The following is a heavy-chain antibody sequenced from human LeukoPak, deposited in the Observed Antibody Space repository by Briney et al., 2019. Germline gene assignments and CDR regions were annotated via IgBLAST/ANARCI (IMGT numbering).Heavy chain of an antibody. CDR2: IWYDGSNK. CDR3: SREYFDWSRNYYYGMDV. Sequence: GGSLRLSCAASGFAFNNYGMHWVRQAPGKGLEWMALIWYDGSNKYYADSVKGRFTISRDNSKNTLYLQMNSLRAEDTAVYYCSREYFDWSRNYYYGMDVWGQGTTVTVSS. J-gene: IGHJ6*02. V-gene: IGHV3-33*01. CDR1: GFAFNNYG. D-gene: IGHD3-9*01.